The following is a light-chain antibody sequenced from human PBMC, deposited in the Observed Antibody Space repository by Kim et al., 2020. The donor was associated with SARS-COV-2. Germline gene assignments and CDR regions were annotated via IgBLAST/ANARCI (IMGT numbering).Light chain of an antibody. CDR1: GSDVGGYNY. Sequence: QSALTQPPSASGSPGQSVTISCTGTGSDVGGYNYVSWYQQHTDKAPKLMIYEVNKRPSGVPDRFSGSKSGNTASLTVSGLQTEDESDYYCSSYAGSNSWVFGGGTQLTVL. CDR3: SSYAGSNSWV. V-gene: IGLV2-8*01. J-gene: IGLJ3*02. CDR2: EVN.